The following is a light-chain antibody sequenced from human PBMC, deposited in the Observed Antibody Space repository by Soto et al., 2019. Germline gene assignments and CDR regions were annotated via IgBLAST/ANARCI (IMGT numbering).Light chain of an antibody. CDR3: QQYDNLPLI. CDR2: DAS. V-gene: IGKV1-33*01. Sequence: DIQMTQSPSALSASVGDRVTITCQATQDIRKYLNWYQQKPGKAPKLPIYDASSLETGVPSRFSGSGSGTDFTLTISSLQPEDFATYYCQQYDNLPLIFGQGTRLEIK. J-gene: IGKJ5*01. CDR1: QDIRKY.